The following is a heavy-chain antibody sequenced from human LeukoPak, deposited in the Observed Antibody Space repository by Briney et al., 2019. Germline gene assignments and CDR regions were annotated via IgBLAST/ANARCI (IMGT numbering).Heavy chain of an antibody. CDR1: GFIFSSYG. J-gene: IGHJ6*02. CDR2: ISHDGSNI. D-gene: IGHD3-3*01. Sequence: GGSLRLSCAASGFIFSSYGMHWVRQAPGMGLEWVAFISHDGSNIYYGDSVKGRITISRDNSKNTLYLQMNSLSPEDSAVYYCAKKCAGDLWETPDVWGQGTPVTVSS. CDR3: AKKCAGDLWETPDV. V-gene: IGHV3-30*18.